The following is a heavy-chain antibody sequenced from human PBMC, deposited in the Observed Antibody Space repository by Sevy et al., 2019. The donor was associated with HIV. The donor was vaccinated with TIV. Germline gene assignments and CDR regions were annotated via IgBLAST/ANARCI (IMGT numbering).Heavy chain of an antibody. V-gene: IGHV1-69*13. Sequence: ASVKVSCKASGGTFSRYIISWVRQAPGQGLEWMGGIIASSGTANYAQKFQGRVTITADESTNTAYMEMSSLTSEDTAIYYCARVYPCGGVCHYFDYWGQGTLVTVSS. D-gene: IGHD2-21*02. J-gene: IGHJ4*02. CDR1: GGTFSRYI. CDR2: IIASSGTA. CDR3: ARVYPCGGVCHYFDY.